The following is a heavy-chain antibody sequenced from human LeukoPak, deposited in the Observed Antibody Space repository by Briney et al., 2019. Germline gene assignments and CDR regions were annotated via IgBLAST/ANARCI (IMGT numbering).Heavy chain of an antibody. CDR3: ARSAPYDYGDYGYWFDP. CDR2: ISNSSSNI. Sequence: GRSLRLSCAASGFTFSSYSMNWVRQAPGKGLEWVSYISNSSSNIYYADSVKGRFTISRDNAKNSLYLQMNSLRAEDTAVYYSARSAPYDYGDYGYWFDPWGQGTLVT. D-gene: IGHD4-17*01. V-gene: IGHV3-48*01. CDR1: GFTFSSYS. J-gene: IGHJ5*02.